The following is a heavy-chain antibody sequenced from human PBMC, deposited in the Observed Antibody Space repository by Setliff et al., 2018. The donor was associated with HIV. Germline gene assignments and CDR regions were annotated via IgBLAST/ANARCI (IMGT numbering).Heavy chain of an antibody. CDR1: GGSISNYY. D-gene: IGHD3-22*01. Sequence: SETLSLTCTVSGGSISNYYWSWIRQQPGKGLEWIGYIYYSGSTYYNPSLKSRVTISIDTSKNQFSLKLSSVTAADTAVYYCARHQGKYYDSSGYSGWFFDLWGRGTLVTVSS. CDR3: ARHQGKYYDSSGYSGWFFDL. J-gene: IGHJ2*01. CDR2: IYYSGST. V-gene: IGHV4-59*08.